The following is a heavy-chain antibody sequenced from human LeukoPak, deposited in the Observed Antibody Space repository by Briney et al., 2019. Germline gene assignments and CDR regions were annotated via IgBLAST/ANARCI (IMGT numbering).Heavy chain of an antibody. V-gene: IGHV1-2*02. D-gene: IGHD7-27*01. J-gene: IGHJ4*02. CDR3: ARGEKSELGTCDL. CDR2: INPDSGGA. Sequence: ASVKVSCKASGYTFSGYYMNWVRQAPGQGLEWMGWINPDSGGANYAQKFQGRVTMTRDTSTNTAYMELRSLRFDDTAVYFCARGEKSELGTCDLGARETLVPVSS. CDR1: GYTFSGYY.